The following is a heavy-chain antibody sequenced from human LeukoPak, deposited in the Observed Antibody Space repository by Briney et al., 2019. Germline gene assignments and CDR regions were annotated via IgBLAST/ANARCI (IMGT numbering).Heavy chain of an antibody. CDR1: GFTFSTSG. CDR3: ARATSSGYAFDI. D-gene: IGHD3-22*01. Sequence: GGSLRLSCVASGFTFSTSGIHWVRQATGKGLEWVSAIGTAGDTYYPGSVKGRFTISRENAKNSLYLQMNSLRAGDTAVYYCARATSSGYAFDIWGQGTMVTVSS. CDR2: IGTAGDT. J-gene: IGHJ3*02. V-gene: IGHV3-13*01.